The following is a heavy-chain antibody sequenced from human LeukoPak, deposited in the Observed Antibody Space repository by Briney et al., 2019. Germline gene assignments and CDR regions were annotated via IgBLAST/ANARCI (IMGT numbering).Heavy chain of an antibody. CDR1: GGSISSSSYY. D-gene: IGHD6-13*01. Sequence: PSETLSLTCTVSGGSISSSSYYWGWIRQPPGKGLEWIGSIYYSGSTYYNPSLKSRVTISVDTSKNQFSLKLSSVTAADTAVYYCARDRGPISSSWYLRYFDLWGRGTLVTVSS. CDR3: ARDRGPISSSWYLRYFDL. J-gene: IGHJ2*01. V-gene: IGHV4-39*07. CDR2: IYYSGST.